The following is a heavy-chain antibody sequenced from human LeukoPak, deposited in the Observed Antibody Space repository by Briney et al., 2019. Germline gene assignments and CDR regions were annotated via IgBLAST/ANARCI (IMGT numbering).Heavy chain of an antibody. CDR3: ARVGILTGYYLLDY. J-gene: IGHJ4*02. CDR2: IYYSGST. V-gene: IGHV4-31*11. CDR1: GGSFSGYY. D-gene: IGHD3-9*01. Sequence: PSETLSLTCAVYGGSFSGYYWSWIRQHPGKGLEWIGYIYYSGSTYYNPSLKSRVTISVDTSKNQFSLKLSSVTAADTAVYYCARVGILTGYYLLDYWGQGTLVTVSS.